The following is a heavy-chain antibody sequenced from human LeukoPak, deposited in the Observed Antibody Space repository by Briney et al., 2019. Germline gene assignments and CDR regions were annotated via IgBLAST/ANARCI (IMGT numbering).Heavy chain of an antibody. CDR1: GGSISSSSYY. D-gene: IGHD6-25*01. J-gene: IGHJ3*02. V-gene: IGHV4-39*01. CDR3: ARRGNDAFDI. CDR2: IYYSGST. Sequence: KPSETLSLTCTVSGGSISSSSYYWGWIRQPPGKGLEWIGSIYYSGSTYYNPSLKSRVTISVDTSKNQFSLKLSSVTAADTAVYHCARRGNDAFDIWGQGTMVTVSS.